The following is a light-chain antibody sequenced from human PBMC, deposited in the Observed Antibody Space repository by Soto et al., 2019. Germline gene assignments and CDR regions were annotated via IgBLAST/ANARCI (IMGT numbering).Light chain of an antibody. CDR3: QSYDSSLSGWL. CDR1: SSNIGAAYD. CDR2: GNN. Sequence: QSVLTQPPSVSGARGQKVTISCTRSSSNIGAAYDVHWYQHLPGTAPKLLIYGNNNRPSGVPDRFSGSKSGTSASLAITGLPAEDEDDYYCQSYDSSLSGWLFGGGTKLTVL. J-gene: IGLJ3*02. V-gene: IGLV1-40*01.